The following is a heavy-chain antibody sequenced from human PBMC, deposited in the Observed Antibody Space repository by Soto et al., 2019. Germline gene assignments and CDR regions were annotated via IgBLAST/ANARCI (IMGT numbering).Heavy chain of an antibody. CDR2: IYYSGST. Sequence: SETLSLTCTVSGGSISSSIYYWGWIRHPPGNGLEWIGSIYYSGSTYYNPSLKSRVTISVDTSKNQFSLKLSSVTAADTAVYYCARLQLVHKSSTLDYYYGMDVWGQGTTVTV. CDR1: GGSISSSIYY. D-gene: IGHD6-13*01. CDR3: ARLQLVHKSSTLDYYYGMDV. J-gene: IGHJ6*02. V-gene: IGHV4-39*01.